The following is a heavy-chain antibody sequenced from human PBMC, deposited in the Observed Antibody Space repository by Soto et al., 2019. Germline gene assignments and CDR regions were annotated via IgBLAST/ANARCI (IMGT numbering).Heavy chain of an antibody. D-gene: IGHD6-13*01. CDR1: GGSISSSSYY. J-gene: IGHJ6*02. CDR2: IYYSGST. Sequence: SETLSLTCSVSGGSISSSSYYWVWIRHPPGKGLEWIGSIYYSGSTYYNPSLKSRVTISVDTSKNQFSLKLSSVTAADTAVYYCARHPASGSSWAIYYYYGMDVWGQGTTVTVSS. V-gene: IGHV4-39*01. CDR3: ARHPASGSSWAIYYYYGMDV.